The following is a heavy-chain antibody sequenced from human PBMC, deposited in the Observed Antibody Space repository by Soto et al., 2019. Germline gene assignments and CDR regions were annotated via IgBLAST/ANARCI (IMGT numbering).Heavy chain of an antibody. CDR2: IKQDGSEK. CDR3: ARSKTYYYDSGSEKIDY. Sequence: EVQLVESGGGLVQPGGSLRLSCAASGFTFSSYWMTWVRQAPGKGLEWVANIKQDGSEKYYVDSVKGRFTISRDNANNSFYLQMNSLRAEDTAVYYCARSKTYYYDSGSEKIDYWGQGTLVSVSS. J-gene: IGHJ4*02. CDR1: GFTFSSYW. D-gene: IGHD3-10*01. V-gene: IGHV3-7*01.